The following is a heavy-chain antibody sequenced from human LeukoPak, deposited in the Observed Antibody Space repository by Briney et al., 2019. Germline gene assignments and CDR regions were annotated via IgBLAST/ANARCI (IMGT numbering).Heavy chain of an antibody. Sequence: ASVKVSCKASGYTFTGYYMHWVRQAPGQELEWVGWINPNTGGTNYTQKFQGRVTLTRDTSISTAYMELSRLRADDTAVYYCAKDGVRWYWGQGTLVTVSS. V-gene: IGHV1-2*02. CDR3: AKDGVRWY. D-gene: IGHD3-16*01. CDR1: GYTFTGYY. CDR2: INPNTGGT. J-gene: IGHJ4*02.